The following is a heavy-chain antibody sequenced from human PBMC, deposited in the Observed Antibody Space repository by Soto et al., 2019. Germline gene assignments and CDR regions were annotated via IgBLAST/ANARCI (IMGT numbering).Heavy chain of an antibody. V-gene: IGHV3-23*01. J-gene: IGHJ4*02. Sequence: GGSLRLSCAASGFTFTNYVMSWVRQAPGKGLEWVAAISVSGGSTFYADSVKGRFTISRDNSKNTVYLQMNSLRAEDTAVYYCARGFRVEGAYGAGAFFDYWAQGTLVTVSS. D-gene: IGHD1-26*01. CDR3: ARGFRVEGAYGAGAFFDY. CDR2: ISVSGGST. CDR1: GFTFTNYV.